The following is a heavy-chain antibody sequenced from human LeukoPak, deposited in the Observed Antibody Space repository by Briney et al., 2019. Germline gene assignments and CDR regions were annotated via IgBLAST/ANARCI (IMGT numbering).Heavy chain of an antibody. Sequence: GGSLRLSCAASGFTFETYAMHWVRQAPGKGLEWVAMISYHGRKKLYADSVKGRFSISRDNAENTLFLQMNSLRHDDTAVYYCARVASLSVTHYYYYGMDVWGPGTPVSVSS. J-gene: IGHJ6*02. D-gene: IGHD4-17*01. CDR1: GFTFETYA. CDR3: ARVASLSVTHYYYYGMDV. CDR2: ISYHGRKK. V-gene: IGHV3-30*04.